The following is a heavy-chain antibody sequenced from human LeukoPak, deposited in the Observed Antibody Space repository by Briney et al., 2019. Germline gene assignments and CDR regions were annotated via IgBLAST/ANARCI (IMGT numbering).Heavy chain of an antibody. V-gene: IGHV4-34*01. CDR3: ARGYYYDSSGYYTYYYYYGMDV. J-gene: IGHJ6*02. Sequence: NPSETLSLTCAVDGGSFSGYYWSWIRQPPGKGLEWSGEINHSGSTNYNPSLKSRITISVDTSKTQFSLKLSSVTAADTAVYHCARGYYYDSSGYYTYYYYYGMDVWGQGTTVTVSS. D-gene: IGHD3-22*01. CDR1: GGSFSGYY. CDR2: INHSGST.